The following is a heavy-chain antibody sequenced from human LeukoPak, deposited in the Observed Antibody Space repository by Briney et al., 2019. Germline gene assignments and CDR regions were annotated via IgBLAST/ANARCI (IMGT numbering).Heavy chain of an antibody. CDR2: TNPNSGGT. Sequence: ASVKVSCKASGYTFTGYYMHWVRQAPGQGLEWMGRTNPNSGGTNYAQKFQGRVTMTRDTSISTAYMELSRLRSDDTAVYYCAREEQLVRGGNWFDPWRQGTLVTVSS. CDR3: AREEQLVRGGNWFDP. J-gene: IGHJ5*02. V-gene: IGHV1-2*06. CDR1: GYTFTGYY. D-gene: IGHD6-13*01.